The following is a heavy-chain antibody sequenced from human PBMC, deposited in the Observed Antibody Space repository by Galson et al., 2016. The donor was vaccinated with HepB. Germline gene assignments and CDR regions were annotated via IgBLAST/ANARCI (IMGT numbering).Heavy chain of an antibody. V-gene: IGHV3-11*06. D-gene: IGHD1-7*01. J-gene: IGHJ6*03. CDR3: ARETGTVWRSAMGV. CDR2: ISPSSTYK. CDR1: GFTFSDYY. Sequence: SLRLSCAASGFTFSDYYMSWVRQAPGKGLEWVSYISPSSTYKMNADSVRGRFSISRDDAKNSLFLQMNSLRAEDTAVYYCARETGTVWRSAMGVWGKGTPVTVSS.